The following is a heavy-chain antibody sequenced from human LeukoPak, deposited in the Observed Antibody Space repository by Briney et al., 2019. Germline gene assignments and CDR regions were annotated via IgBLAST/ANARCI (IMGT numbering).Heavy chain of an antibody. J-gene: IGHJ6*02. CDR2: ISYDGSNK. D-gene: IGHD6-19*01. Sequence: GGSLRLSCAASGFTFSSYGMHWVRQAPGKGLEWVAVISYDGSNKYYADSVKGRFTISRDNSKNTLYLQMNSLRAEDTAVYYCAKTRAVADYYYYGMDVWGQGTTVTVSS. CDR1: GFTFSSYG. CDR3: AKTRAVADYYYYGMDV. V-gene: IGHV3-30*18.